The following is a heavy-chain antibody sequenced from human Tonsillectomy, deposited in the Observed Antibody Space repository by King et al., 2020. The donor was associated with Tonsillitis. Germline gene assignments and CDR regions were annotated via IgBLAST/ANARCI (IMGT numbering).Heavy chain of an antibody. J-gene: IGHJ4*02. D-gene: IGHD3-16*01. CDR1: GFTFNTYD. CDR2: ISYDGSNN. CDR3: ARYTAYAYVRVKYRPAHF. Sequence: VQLVESGGGVVQPGRSLRLSCAASGFTFNTYDMHWVRQAPGKGLEWVAVISYDGSNNYYADSVEGRFTISRDNSKNTLYLQMNSLRADDTAIYYCARYTAYAYVRVKYRPAHFWGEGPLVSVSS. V-gene: IGHV3-30*04.